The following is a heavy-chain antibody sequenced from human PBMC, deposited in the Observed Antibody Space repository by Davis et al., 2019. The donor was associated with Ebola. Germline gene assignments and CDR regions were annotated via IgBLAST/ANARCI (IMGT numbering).Heavy chain of an antibody. D-gene: IGHD6-19*01. CDR1: GGSISSSNW. CDR3: ARVKQWLAYGMDV. J-gene: IGHJ6*02. CDR2: INHSGST. V-gene: IGHV4-4*02. Sequence: MPSETLSLTCAVSGGSISSSNWWSWVRQPPGKGLEWIGEINHSGSTNYNPSLKSRVTISVDTSKNQFSLKLSSVTAADTAVYYCARVKQWLAYGMDVWGQGTTVTVSS.